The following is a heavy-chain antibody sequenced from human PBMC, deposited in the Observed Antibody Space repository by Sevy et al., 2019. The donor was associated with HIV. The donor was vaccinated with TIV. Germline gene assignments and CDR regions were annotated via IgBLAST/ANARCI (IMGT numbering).Heavy chain of an antibody. CDR3: ALERLSSAVAEYFHN. Sequence: CLRLSCAASGFTFNFFSMHWVRQAPGKGLEWVATISFDGSNEHYADSVKGRFTISRDNSKNSLFLQMNSLRADDSAVYYCALERLSSAVAEYFHNWGQGTLVTVSS. CDR2: ISFDGSNE. D-gene: IGHD1-1*01. CDR1: GFTFNFFS. J-gene: IGHJ1*01. V-gene: IGHV3-30-3*01.